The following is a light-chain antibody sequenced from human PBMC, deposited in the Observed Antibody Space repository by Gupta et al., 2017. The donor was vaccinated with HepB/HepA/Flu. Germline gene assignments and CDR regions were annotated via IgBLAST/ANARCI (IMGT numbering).Light chain of an antibody. Sequence: QSALTQPASVSASPGQSVTVSCFGTSSDIGACNHISWYQQHQGNDPNRIMYDVTKRPSAISDRFSAAKTGNTASPTISGLQAEDEAEDHCCSSAGSISCIFGGGTRLTVL. J-gene: IGLJ2*01. CDR2: DVT. CDR3: CSSAGSISCI. CDR1: SSDIGACNH. V-gene: IGLV2-23*02.